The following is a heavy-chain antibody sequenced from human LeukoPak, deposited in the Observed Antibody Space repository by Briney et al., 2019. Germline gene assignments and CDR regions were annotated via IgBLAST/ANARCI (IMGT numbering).Heavy chain of an antibody. CDR1: GGSISSGGYS. CDR2: IYHSGST. J-gene: IGHJ4*02. Sequence: SETLSLTCAVSGGSISSGGYSWSWIRQPPGKGLEWIGYIYHSGSTYYNPSLKSRVTISVDRSKNQFSLKLSSVTAADTAVYYCARHPNYFDYWGQGTLVTVSS. V-gene: IGHV4-30-2*01. CDR3: ARHPNYFDY.